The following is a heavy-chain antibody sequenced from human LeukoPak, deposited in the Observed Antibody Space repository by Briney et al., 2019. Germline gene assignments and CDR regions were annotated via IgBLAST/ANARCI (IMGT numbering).Heavy chain of an antibody. CDR2: IYYSGST. CDR3: ARRITMIPGDAFDI. Sequence: PSETLSLTCTVSGGSISSSSYYWGWIRQPPGKGLEWIGSIYYSGSTYYNPSLKSRVTISVDTSKNQFSLKLSSVTAADMAVYYCARRITMIPGDAFDIWGQGTMVTVSS. D-gene: IGHD3-22*01. CDR1: GGSISSSSYY. V-gene: IGHV4-39*01. J-gene: IGHJ3*02.